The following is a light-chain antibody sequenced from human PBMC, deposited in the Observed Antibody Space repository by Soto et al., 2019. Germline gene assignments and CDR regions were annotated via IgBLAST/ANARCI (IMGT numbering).Light chain of an antibody. J-gene: IGKJ1*01. V-gene: IGKV1-5*03. CDR1: QTISSW. Sequence: DLQMTQSPFTLSGSLGDRVTIPFRASQTISSWLAWYQQKPGKAPKLLIYKASTLKSGVPSRFSGSGSGTDFTLTTSSLEPEDFAVYYCQQSNNWPWTFGQGTKVDIK. CDR2: KAS. CDR3: QQSNNWPWT.